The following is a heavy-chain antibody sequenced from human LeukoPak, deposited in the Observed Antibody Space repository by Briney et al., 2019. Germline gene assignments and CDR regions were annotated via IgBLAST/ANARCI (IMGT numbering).Heavy chain of an antibody. CDR2: IYHSGST. V-gene: IGHV4-4*02. CDR3: ARDKFGAVKERQYFDY. Sequence: SGTLSLTCAVSGGSISSSNWWSWVRQPPGKGLEWIGEIYHSGSTNYNPSLKSRVTISVDTSKNQFSLKLSSVTAADTAVYYCARDKFGAVKERQYFDYWGQGTLVTVSS. CDR1: GGSISSSNW. D-gene: IGHD3-16*01. J-gene: IGHJ4*02.